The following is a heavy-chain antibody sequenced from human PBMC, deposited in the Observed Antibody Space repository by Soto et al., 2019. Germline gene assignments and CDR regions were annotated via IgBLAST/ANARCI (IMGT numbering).Heavy chain of an antibody. CDR2: ISGSGGST. Sequence: QPGGSLRLSCAASGFTFSSYVMSWVRQAPGKGLEWVSAISGSGGSTYYGDSVKGRFTISRDNSKNTLYLQMNSLRAEDTAVSYCAKVRADYYDSSGPIDYWGQGTLVTVSS. CDR3: AKVRADYYDSSGPIDY. V-gene: IGHV3-23*01. D-gene: IGHD3-22*01. CDR1: GFTFSSYV. J-gene: IGHJ4*02.